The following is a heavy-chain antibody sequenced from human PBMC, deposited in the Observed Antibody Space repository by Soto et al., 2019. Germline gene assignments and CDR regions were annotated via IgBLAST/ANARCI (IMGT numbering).Heavy chain of an antibody. CDR2: IKRKIDGETT. CDR3: VTDRGVGMDV. D-gene: IGHD3-10*01. Sequence: ESGGGMVMPGGSLRLSCAASGFTFSDAWMTWIRQAPGKGLQCVGRIKRKIDGETTDYAAPVKGRFTISRDDSKNTLYLQRNSLKVEDTASYYWVTDRGVGMDVWGQGTTVTVSS. J-gene: IGHJ6*01. V-gene: IGHV3-15*01. CDR1: GFTFSDAW.